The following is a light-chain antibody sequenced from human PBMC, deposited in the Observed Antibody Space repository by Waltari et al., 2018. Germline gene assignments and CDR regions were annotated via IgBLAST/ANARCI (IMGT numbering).Light chain of an antibody. CDR1: QSVSSSY. CDR3: QQYGSSPWT. Sequence: EIVLTQSPGTLSLSPGERATLPCRASQSVSSSYLAWYQQKPGQGPRLLIYAASSRATGIPDRFSGSGSGTDFTLTISRLEPEDFAVYYCQQYGSSPWTFGRGTRVEIK. CDR2: AAS. J-gene: IGKJ1*01. V-gene: IGKV3-20*01.